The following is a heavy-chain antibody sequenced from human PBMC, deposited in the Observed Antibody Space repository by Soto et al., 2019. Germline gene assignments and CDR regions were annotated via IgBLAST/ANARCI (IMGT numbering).Heavy chain of an antibody. D-gene: IGHD6-13*01. CDR3: AKDLKAAAGS. Sequence: GGSLRLSCAASGFTFSSYGMHWVRQAPGKGLEWVAVISYDGSNKYYADSVKGRFTISRDNSKNTLYLQMNSLRAEDTAVYYCAKDLKAAAGSWGQGTLVTVSS. V-gene: IGHV3-30*18. CDR2: ISYDGSNK. J-gene: IGHJ4*02. CDR1: GFTFSSYG.